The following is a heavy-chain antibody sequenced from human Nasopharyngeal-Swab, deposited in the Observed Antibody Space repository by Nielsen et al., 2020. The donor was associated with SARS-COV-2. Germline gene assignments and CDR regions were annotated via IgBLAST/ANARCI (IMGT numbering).Heavy chain of an antibody. Sequence: SETLSLTCTVSGCSISSYYWSWIRQPPGKGLEWIGYIYYSGSTNYNPSLKSRVTISVDTSKNQFSLKLSSVTAADTAVYYCARGTIRGYYYYYMNVWGKGTTVTVSS. V-gene: IGHV4-59*01. D-gene: IGHD3-9*01. CDR2: IYYSGST. CDR3: ARGTIRGYYYYYMNV. CDR1: GCSISSYY. J-gene: IGHJ6*03.